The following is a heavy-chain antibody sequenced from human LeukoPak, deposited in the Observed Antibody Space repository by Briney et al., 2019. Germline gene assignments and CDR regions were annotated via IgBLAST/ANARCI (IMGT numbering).Heavy chain of an antibody. CDR1: GGTFSSYA. J-gene: IGHJ5*02. CDR3: ARPMVRGVTWFDP. D-gene: IGHD3-10*01. CDR2: IIPILGIA. V-gene: IGHV1-69*04. Sequence: GSSVKVSCKASGGTFSSYAISWVRQAPGQGLEWMGRIIPILGIANYAQKFQDRVTITRDTSASTAYMELSSLTSEDTAVYYCARPMVRGVTWFDPWGQGTLVTVSS.